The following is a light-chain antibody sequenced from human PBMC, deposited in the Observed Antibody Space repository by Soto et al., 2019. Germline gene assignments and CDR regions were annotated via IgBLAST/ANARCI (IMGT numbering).Light chain of an antibody. CDR1: QGISSY. CDR2: GAS. J-gene: IGKJ3*01. CDR3: QRYNSVPNT. Sequence: DIQMTQSPSSLSASVGDRVTITCRASQGISSYLAWYQQKPGKVPKLLIYGASTLHSGVPSRFSGSGSGTDFTLTINSLQPKDVATYYCQRYNSVPNTFGPGTKVDIK. V-gene: IGKV1-27*01.